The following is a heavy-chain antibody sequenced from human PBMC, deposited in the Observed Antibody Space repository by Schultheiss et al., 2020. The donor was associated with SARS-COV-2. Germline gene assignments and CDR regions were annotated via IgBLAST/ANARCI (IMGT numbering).Heavy chain of an antibody. D-gene: IGHD3-16*01. CDR3: ARDTGEVWGAWFDP. J-gene: IGHJ5*02. CDR1: GGSISSGGYY. Sequence: SETLSLTCTVSGGSISSGGYYWSWIRQPPGKGLEWIGYIYYSGSTNYNPSLKSRVTISVDTSKNQFSLKLSSVTAADTAVYYCARDTGEVWGAWFDPWGQGTLVTVSS. V-gene: IGHV4-61*08. CDR2: IYYSGST.